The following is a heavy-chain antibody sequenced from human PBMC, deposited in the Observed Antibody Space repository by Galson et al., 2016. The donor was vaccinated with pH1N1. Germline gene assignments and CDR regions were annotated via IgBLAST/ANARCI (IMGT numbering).Heavy chain of an antibody. CDR1: GGIFASYA. D-gene: IGHD3-10*02. CDR2: INFIFGTA. CDR3: ARGGPEVLLSGEPHNWFDP. V-gene: IGHV1-69*06. J-gene: IGHJ5*02. Sequence: SVKVSCKASGGIFASYAISWVRQAPGQGLEWMGGINFIFGTASYAQNLQGRVTITADKSTTTAYLELSSLRSEDTAVYYCARGGPEVLLSGEPHNWFDPWGQGILVTVSS.